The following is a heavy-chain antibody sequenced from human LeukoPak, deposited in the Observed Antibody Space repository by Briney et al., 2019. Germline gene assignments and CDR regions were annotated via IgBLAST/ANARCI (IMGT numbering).Heavy chain of an antibody. J-gene: IGHJ6*03. Sequence: PGGSLRLSCAASGFTFSSYAMHWVRQAPGKGLEWVAVISYDGSNKYYADSVKGRFTISRDNSKNTLYLQMNSLRAEDTAVYYCARWDYDFWSGYFEDYYYYMDVWGKGTTVTVSS. D-gene: IGHD3-3*01. V-gene: IGHV3-30*04. CDR2: ISYDGSNK. CDR1: GFTFSSYA. CDR3: ARWDYDFWSGYFEDYYYYMDV.